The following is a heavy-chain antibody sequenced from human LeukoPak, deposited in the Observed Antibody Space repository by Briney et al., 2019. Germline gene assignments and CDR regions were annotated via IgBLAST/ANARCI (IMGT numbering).Heavy chain of an antibody. V-gene: IGHV5-51*01. J-gene: IGHJ3*02. CDR1: GYSFTTYW. D-gene: IGHD2-21*02. CDR2: IYPGDSDT. Sequence: GESLKISCTSSGYSFTTYWIGWVRPMPGTGLEWMDIIYPGDSDTRYGPSFQGQITISADKSISTAYLQWSSLKASDTAIYHCARWVTADRGKKDAFDIWGQGTMVTVSS. CDR3: ARWVTADRGKKDAFDI.